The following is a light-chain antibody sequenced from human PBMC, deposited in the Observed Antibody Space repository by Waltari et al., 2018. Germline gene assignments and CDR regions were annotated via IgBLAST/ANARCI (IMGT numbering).Light chain of an antibody. Sequence: EIVLTQSPGTLSLSPGERATLSCRARPSVSRALAWYQQKPRQAPRLLIYAASTRATGVPDRFSGSGSGTDCSLTISRLDPEDFAVYYCQHYVNLPVTFGQGTKVEI. CDR2: AAS. CDR3: QHYVNLPVT. CDR1: PSVSRA. J-gene: IGKJ1*01. V-gene: IGKV3-20*01.